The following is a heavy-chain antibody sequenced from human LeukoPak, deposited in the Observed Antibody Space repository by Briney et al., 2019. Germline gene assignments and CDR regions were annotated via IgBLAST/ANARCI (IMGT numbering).Heavy chain of an antibody. CDR3: ARDHYYYDSSGYTWLDY. V-gene: IGHV4-4*07. J-gene: IGHJ4*02. D-gene: IGHD3-22*01. CDR2: IYTSGST. Sequence: PSETLSLTCTVSGGSISSYYWSWIRQPAGKGLEWIGRIYTSGSTNYNPSLKSRVTMSVDTSKNQFSLKLSSVTAADTAVYYCARDHYYYDSSGYTWLDYWGQGTLVTVSS. CDR1: GGSISSYY.